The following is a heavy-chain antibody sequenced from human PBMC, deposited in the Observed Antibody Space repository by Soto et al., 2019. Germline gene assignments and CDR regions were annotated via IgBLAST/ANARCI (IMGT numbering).Heavy chain of an antibody. J-gene: IGHJ4*01. CDR3: ARGPKDCYPGSRIFDF. CDR1: GITFGSRS. Sequence: HPGGSRRLSCVLSGITFGSRSIGWVRHAAGGWLEWVATVTATGGDAKYADSVRGLFTISRDNSTNKIDLQMSRLRAEASAVYSCARGPKDCYPGSRIFDFWGRGTMVTVSS. CDR2: VTATGGDA. V-gene: IGHV3-23*01. D-gene: IGHD2-21*02.